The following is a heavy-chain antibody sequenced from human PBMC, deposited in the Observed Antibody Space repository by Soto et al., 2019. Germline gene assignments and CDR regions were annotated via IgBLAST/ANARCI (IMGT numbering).Heavy chain of an antibody. D-gene: IGHD3-10*01. Sequence: GGSLRLSCAASGFTFSSYAMHWVRQAPGKGLEWVAVISYDGSNKYYADSVKGRFTISRDNSKNTLYLQMNSLRAEGTAVYYCARDQVSVYSGSYYQDYYYGMDVWGQGTTVTVSS. V-gene: IGHV3-30-3*01. CDR3: ARDQVSVYSGSYYQDYYYGMDV. CDR2: ISYDGSNK. J-gene: IGHJ6*02. CDR1: GFTFSSYA.